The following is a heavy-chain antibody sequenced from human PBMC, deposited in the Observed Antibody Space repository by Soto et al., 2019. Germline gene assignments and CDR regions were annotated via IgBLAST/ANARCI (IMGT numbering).Heavy chain of an antibody. CDR2: ISAYNGNT. J-gene: IGHJ3*02. CDR1: GYTFTSYG. CDR3: ARERNNDFWSGNLDAFDI. D-gene: IGHD3-3*01. V-gene: IGHV1-18*01. Sequence: GASVKVSCKASGYTFTSYGISWVRQAPGQGLEWMGWISAYNGNTNYAQKLQGRVTMTTDTSTSTAYMELRSLRSDDTAVYYFARERNNDFWSGNLDAFDIWGQGTMVTVSS.